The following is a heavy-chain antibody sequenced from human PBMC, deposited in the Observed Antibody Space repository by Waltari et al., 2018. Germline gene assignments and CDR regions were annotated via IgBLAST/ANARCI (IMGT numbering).Heavy chain of an antibody. CDR2: IYYSGST. D-gene: IGHD6-19*01. J-gene: IGHJ5*02. CDR1: GGSISSSRYY. Sequence: QLQLQESGPGLVTPSETLSLTCTVSGGSISSSRYYWGWIRQPPGKGLEWIGSIYYSGSTYYNPSLKSRVTISVDTSKNQFSLKLSSVTAADTAVYYCAREVSIAVAGTNWFDPWGQGTLVTVSS. CDR3: AREVSIAVAGTNWFDP. V-gene: IGHV4-39*07.